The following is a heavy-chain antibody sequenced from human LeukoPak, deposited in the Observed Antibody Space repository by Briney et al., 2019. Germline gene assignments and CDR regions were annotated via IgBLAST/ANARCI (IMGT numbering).Heavy chain of an antibody. D-gene: IGHD2-15*01. V-gene: IGHV3-23*01. CDR1: GLTFRNYG. CDR2: ICANDGNT. CDR3: AKGSGSSCYSPCDY. J-gene: IGHJ4*02. Sequence: AGGSLRLSCAASGLTFRNYGMSWVRQAPGKGLEWVSVICANDGNTYYTDAVKGRFTISRDNSKDTLYLQMDSLRAEDTAVYYCAKGSGSSCYSPCDYWGQGILVTVSS.